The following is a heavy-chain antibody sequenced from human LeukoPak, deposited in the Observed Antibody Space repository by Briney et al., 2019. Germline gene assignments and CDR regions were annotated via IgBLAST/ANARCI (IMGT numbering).Heavy chain of an antibody. CDR2: IRYDGSNK. D-gene: IGHD6-13*01. V-gene: IGHV3-30*02. CDR3: ANVSPKSIAATKGGLDY. Sequence: GGSLRLSCAASGFTFSSYGMHWVRQAPGKGLEWVAFIRYDGSNKYYADSVKGRFTISRDNSKNTLYLQMNSLRAEDTAEYYCANVSPKSIAATKGGLDYWGQGTLVTVSS. CDR1: GFTFSSYG. J-gene: IGHJ4*02.